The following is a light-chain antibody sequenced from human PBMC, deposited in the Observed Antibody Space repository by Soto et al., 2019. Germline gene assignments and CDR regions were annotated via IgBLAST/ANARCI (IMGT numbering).Light chain of an antibody. CDR2: DVS. CDR3: RSYAGTPGV. J-gene: IGLJ1*01. V-gene: IGLV2-8*01. Sequence: QSALTQPPSASGSPGQSVTISCTGTASDVGAYNYVSWYQHHPGKAPKLMIYDVSKRPSGVPDRFSGSKSGNTASLTVSGLQAEDEADYYCRSYAGTPGVFGTGTKLTVL. CDR1: ASDVGAYNY.